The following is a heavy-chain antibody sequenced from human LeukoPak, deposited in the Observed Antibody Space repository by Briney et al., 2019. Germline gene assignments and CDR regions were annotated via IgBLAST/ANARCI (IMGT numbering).Heavy chain of an antibody. CDR3: ARGPAGYN. CDR1: GFTVSSNH. V-gene: IGHV3-53*01. Sequence: GGSLRLSCEASGFTVSSNHMSWVRQAPGKGLEWVSVIYNGGSTDYADSVKGRFTISRDNLKNTLYLQMNTLRAEDTAVYYCARGPAGYNWGQGTLVTVSS. CDR2: IYNGGST. J-gene: IGHJ4*02. D-gene: IGHD1-1*01.